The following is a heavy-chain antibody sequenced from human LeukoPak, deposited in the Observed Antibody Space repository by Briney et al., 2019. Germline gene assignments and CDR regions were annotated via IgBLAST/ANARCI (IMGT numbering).Heavy chain of an antibody. Sequence: SVKVSCKASGGTFSSYAISWVRQAPGQGLEWMGGIIPIFGTANYAQKFQGRVTITADRSTSTAYMELSSLRSEDTAVYYCAREGGGHCSGGSCFFTLWGQGTLVTVSS. D-gene: IGHD2-15*01. CDR1: GGTFSSYA. CDR2: IIPIFGTA. CDR3: AREGGGHCSGGSCFFTL. V-gene: IGHV1-69*06. J-gene: IGHJ4*02.